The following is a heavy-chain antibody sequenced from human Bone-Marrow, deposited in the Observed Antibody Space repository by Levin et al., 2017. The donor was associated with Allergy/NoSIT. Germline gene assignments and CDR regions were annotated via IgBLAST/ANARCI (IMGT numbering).Heavy chain of an antibody. J-gene: IGHJ3*02. CDR2: FDPEDGET. CDR1: GYTLTDLS. V-gene: IGHV1-24*01. Sequence: GGSLRLSCKVSGYTLTDLSMHWVRQAPGKGLEWMGGFDPEDGETIYAQKFQGRVTMTEDTSTDTAYMELSSLRSEDTAVYYCATFGYCSSTSCYGAFDIWGQGTMVTVSS. CDR3: ATFGYCSSTSCYGAFDI. D-gene: IGHD2-2*01.